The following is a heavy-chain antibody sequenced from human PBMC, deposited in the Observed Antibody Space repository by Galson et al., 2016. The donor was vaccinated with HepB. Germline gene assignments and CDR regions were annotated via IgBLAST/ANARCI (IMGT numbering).Heavy chain of an antibody. CDR1: GYSFTSYD. D-gene: IGHD6-19*01. Sequence: SVKVSCKASGYSFTSYDINWVRQATGQGLEWMGWMNPNSANTGYAQKFQGRVTMTRNTSISTAYMELSSLRSEDTAMYYCAIEYSSGWDLDHWGQGTLVTVSS. CDR3: AIEYSSGWDLDH. J-gene: IGHJ4*02. V-gene: IGHV1-8*01. CDR2: MNPNSANT.